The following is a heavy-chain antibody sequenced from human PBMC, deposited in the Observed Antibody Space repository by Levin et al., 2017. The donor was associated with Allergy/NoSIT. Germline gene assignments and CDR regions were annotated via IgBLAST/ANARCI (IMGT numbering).Heavy chain of an antibody. D-gene: IGHD5-12*01. Sequence: GGSLRLSCAASGFTFSSYEMNWVRQAPGKGLEWVSYISSSGSTIYYADSVKGRFTISRDNAKNSLYLQMNSLRAEDTAVYYCARGFWLGFLGYWGQGTLVTVSS. CDR1: GFTFSSYE. CDR2: ISSSGSTI. CDR3: ARGFWLGFLGY. J-gene: IGHJ4*02. V-gene: IGHV3-48*03.